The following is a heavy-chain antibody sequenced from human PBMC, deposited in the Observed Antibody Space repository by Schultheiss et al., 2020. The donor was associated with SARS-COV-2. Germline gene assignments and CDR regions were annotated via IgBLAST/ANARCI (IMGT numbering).Heavy chain of an antibody. CDR1: GGSISSSSYY. D-gene: IGHD6-6*01. CDR2: IYYSGST. V-gene: IGHV4-31*03. Sequence: SETLSLTCTVSGGSISSSSYYWGWIRQPPGKGLEWIGYIYYSGSTYYNPSLKSRVTISVDTSKNQFSLKLSSVTAADTAVYYCARAPSIAARQNYYYGMDVWGQGTTVTVSS. J-gene: IGHJ6*02. CDR3: ARAPSIAARQNYYYGMDV.